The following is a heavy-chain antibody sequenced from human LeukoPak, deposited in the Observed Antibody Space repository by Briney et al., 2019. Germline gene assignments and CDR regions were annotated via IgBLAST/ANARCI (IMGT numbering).Heavy chain of an antibody. CDR3: AKDRDDYVWGSYLGAFDI. Sequence: GGSLRLSCAASGFTFSSYAMSWVRQAPGKGLEWVSAFSGSGGSTYYADSVKGRFTIPRDNSKNTLYLQMNSLRAEDTAVFYCAKDRDDYVWGSYLGAFDIWGQGTMVTVSS. CDR1: GFTFSSYA. V-gene: IGHV3-23*01. J-gene: IGHJ3*02. D-gene: IGHD3-16*01. CDR2: FSGSGGST.